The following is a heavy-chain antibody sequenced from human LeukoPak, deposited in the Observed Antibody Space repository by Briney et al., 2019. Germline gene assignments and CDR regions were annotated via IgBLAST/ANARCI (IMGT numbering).Heavy chain of an antibody. CDR1: GFTFSSYW. Sequence: GGSLRLSCAASGFTFSSYWMSWVRQAPGKGLEWVANIKQDGSEKYYVDSVKGRFTISRDNSKNTLYLQMNSLRAEDTALYYCAKDRITMVRGVIPDWGQGTLVTVSS. J-gene: IGHJ4*02. V-gene: IGHV3-7*01. CDR2: IKQDGSEK. D-gene: IGHD3-10*01. CDR3: AKDRITMVRGVIPD.